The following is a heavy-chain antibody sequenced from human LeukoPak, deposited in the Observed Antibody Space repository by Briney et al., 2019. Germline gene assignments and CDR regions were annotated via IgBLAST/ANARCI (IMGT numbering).Heavy chain of an antibody. CDR1: GFTFSSYG. CDR3: AKTDSSGYYGTPFDY. D-gene: IGHD3-22*01. J-gene: IGHJ4*02. CDR2: MLYDGSKK. Sequence: PGGSLRLSCAASGFTFSSYGMHWVRQAPGKGLEWVAVMLYDGSKKYYRDSVKGRFTNSRDNSKNTRYLQMNSLRAEDTAVYYWAKTDSSGYYGTPFDYWGQGTLVTVSS. V-gene: IGHV3-30*18.